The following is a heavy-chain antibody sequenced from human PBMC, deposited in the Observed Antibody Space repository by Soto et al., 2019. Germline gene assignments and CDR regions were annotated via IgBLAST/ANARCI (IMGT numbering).Heavy chain of an antibody. Sequence: HPGGSLRLSCAASGFTSSSYWMYWVRQAPGKRLEWVSAISGSGGSTYYADSVKGRFTISRDNSKNTLYLQMNSLRAEDTAVYYCAASGIAAAGTSYYYGMDVWGQGTTVTVSS. CDR2: ISGSGGST. D-gene: IGHD6-13*01. CDR1: GFTSSSYW. J-gene: IGHJ6*02. V-gene: IGHV3-23*01. CDR3: AASGIAAAGTSYYYGMDV.